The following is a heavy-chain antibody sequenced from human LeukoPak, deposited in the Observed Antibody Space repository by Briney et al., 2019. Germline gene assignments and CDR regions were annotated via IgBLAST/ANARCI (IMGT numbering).Heavy chain of an antibody. D-gene: IGHD2-21*02. CDR1: GFTVSSNY. V-gene: IGHV3-53*01. J-gene: IGHJ4*02. CDR3: ASYYCGGDCDDY. CDR2: IYSGGST. Sequence: GGSLRLSCAASGFTVSSNYMSWVRQAPGKGLEWVSVIYSGGSTYYADSVKGRFTISRDNSKNTLYLQMNSLRAEDTAVYYCASYYCGGDCDDYWGQGTLVTVSS.